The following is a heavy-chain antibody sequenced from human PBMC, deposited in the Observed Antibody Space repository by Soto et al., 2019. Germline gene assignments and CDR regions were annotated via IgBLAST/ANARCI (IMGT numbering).Heavy chain of an antibody. CDR1: GLTVTSNY. CDR2: ISSAVAGTT. J-gene: IGHJ4*02. V-gene: IGHV3-53*01. Sequence: PGGSLRLSCAASGLTVTSNYMSWVRQAPGKGLEWVSVISSAVAGTTYYADSVRGRFTISTDNSKNTVFLQMNSLRVEDTAVYYCARSQPFDFYSGSQYYFDYWGQGTLVTVSS. CDR3: ARSQPFDFYSGSQYYFDY. D-gene: IGHD3-3*01.